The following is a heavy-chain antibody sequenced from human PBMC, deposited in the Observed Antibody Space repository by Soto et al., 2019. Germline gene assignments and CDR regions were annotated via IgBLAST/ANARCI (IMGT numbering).Heavy chain of an antibody. CDR1: GGSISSGGYY. CDR2: IYYSGNT. Sequence: QVQLQESGPGLVKPSQTLSLTCIVSGGSISSGGYYWNWIRQHPGKGLEWIGYIYYSGNTYYNPSLKSRVTISLDTSKNQFPLKLSSVTAADTAMYYCARDYGGDYWTSFDYWGQGTLVTVSS. V-gene: IGHV4-31*03. D-gene: IGHD4-17*01. CDR3: ARDYGGDYWTSFDY. J-gene: IGHJ4*02.